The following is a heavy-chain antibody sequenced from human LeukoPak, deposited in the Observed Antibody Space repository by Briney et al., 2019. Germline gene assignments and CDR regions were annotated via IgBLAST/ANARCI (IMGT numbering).Heavy chain of an antibody. Sequence: GGSLRLSCAASGFTFSSYAMSWVRQAPGKGLEWVSTISGSGDNTYYADSVKGRFTISRDNTKNTLYLQMNSLRAEDTAVYYCAKVSDWGRPSYIDYWGQGTLVTVSS. CDR1: GFTFSSYA. CDR3: AKVSDWGRPSYIDY. J-gene: IGHJ4*02. D-gene: IGHD7-27*01. CDR2: ISGSGDNT. V-gene: IGHV3-23*01.